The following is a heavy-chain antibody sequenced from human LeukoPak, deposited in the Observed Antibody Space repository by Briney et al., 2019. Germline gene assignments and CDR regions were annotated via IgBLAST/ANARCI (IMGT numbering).Heavy chain of an antibody. CDR3: ARELGVPPDIVVVVAADYYYYGMDV. CDR2: ISSSSRYI. V-gene: IGHV3-21*01. CDR1: GFTFRSYS. J-gene: IGHJ6*02. Sequence: AGGSRRLSCAASGFTFRSYSMNWVRQAPGEGLEWVSSISSSSRYIYYADSVNGRFTISRANATNSLYLQMNSLRAEDTAVSYCARELGVPPDIVVVVAADYYYYGMDVWGPGTTVTVSS. D-gene: IGHD2-15*01.